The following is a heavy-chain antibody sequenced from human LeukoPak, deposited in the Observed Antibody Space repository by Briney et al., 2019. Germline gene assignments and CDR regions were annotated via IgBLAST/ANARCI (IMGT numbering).Heavy chain of an antibody. D-gene: IGHD3-9*01. Sequence: GGSLTLSCAASGFNVSANYMSWVRQAPGKGLEWVSVIYSGGTTYYADSVKGRFTISRHNSKNTLYLQMNNLRAEDTAIYYCAFSYYDILTGYSAFDYWGQGTLVTFSS. CDR2: IYSGGTT. CDR3: AFSYYDILTGYSAFDY. CDR1: GFNVSANY. V-gene: IGHV3-53*01. J-gene: IGHJ4*02.